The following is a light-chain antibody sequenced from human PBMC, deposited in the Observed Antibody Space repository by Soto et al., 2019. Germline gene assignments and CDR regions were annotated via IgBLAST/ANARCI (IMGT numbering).Light chain of an antibody. V-gene: IGKV3-20*01. CDR2: GAS. J-gene: IGKJ1*01. CDR1: QSVSSSY. CDR3: QQYGSSPWT. Sequence: EIVLTQSPGTLSLSPVERATLSCRASQSVSSSYLAWYQQKPGQAPRLLIYGASSRATGIPDRFSGSGSGTNFTLTISRLEPEDFAVYYCQQYGSSPWTFGQGTKVDI.